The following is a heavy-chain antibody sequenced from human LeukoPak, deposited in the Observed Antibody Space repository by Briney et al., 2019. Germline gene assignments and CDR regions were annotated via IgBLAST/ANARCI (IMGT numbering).Heavy chain of an antibody. CDR3: AGGQMVRGVLNWFDP. D-gene: IGHD3-10*01. CDR1: GYTFTSYY. J-gene: IGHJ5*02. CDR2: INASGGST. Sequence: GASVKVSCKASGYTFTSYYMHWVGQPLGKGLGWLEIINASGGSTSYAQKFQGRVTMTRDTSTSTVYMELSRLRSEDTAVYYCAGGQMVRGVLNWFDPWGQGTLVTVSS. V-gene: IGHV1-46*01.